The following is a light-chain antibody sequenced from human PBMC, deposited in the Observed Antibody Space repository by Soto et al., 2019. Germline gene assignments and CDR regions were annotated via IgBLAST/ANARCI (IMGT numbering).Light chain of an antibody. CDR3: SSYTTRNTEV. CDR1: SSDVGAFNY. J-gene: IGLJ1*01. V-gene: IGLV2-14*03. CDR2: DVT. Sequence: QSALAQPASVSGSPGQSIPISCIGTSSDVGAFNYVSWYQHHPGKAPQLIIYDVTSRPSGVSNRFSASKSGNTASLTISGLQAEDEADYYCSSYTTRNTEVFGTGTKVTVL.